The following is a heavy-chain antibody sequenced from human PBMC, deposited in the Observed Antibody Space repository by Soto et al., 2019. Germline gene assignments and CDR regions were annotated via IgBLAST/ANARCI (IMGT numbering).Heavy chain of an antibody. D-gene: IGHD5-12*01. J-gene: IGHJ4*02. CDR3: ARQIYDSDSGPNFQYYFDS. CDR1: GYSFAGYW. Sequence: GESLKISCKGPGYSFAGYWITWVRQKPGKGLEWMGRIDPSDSQTYYSPSFRGHVTISVTKSITTVFLQWSSLRASDTAMYYCARQIYDSDSGPNFQYYFDSWGQGTPVTVSS. CDR2: IDPSDSQT. V-gene: IGHV5-10-1*01.